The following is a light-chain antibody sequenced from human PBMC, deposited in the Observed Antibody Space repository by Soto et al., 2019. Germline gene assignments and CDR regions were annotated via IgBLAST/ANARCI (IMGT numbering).Light chain of an antibody. V-gene: IGKV1-27*01. CDR3: QKYNSAPWT. Sequence: DIQITQSPSSLSASVADRCTITCRASQGISNYLAWYQQKPGKVPKLLIYAASTLQSGVPSRFSGSGSGTDFTLTISSLQPEHVANYYCQKYNSAPWTFGQGTKVDIK. J-gene: IGKJ1*01. CDR1: QGISNY. CDR2: AAS.